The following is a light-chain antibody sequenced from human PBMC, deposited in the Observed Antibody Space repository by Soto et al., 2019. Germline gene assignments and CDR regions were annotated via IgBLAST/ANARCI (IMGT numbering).Light chain of an antibody. CDR1: RTVDGNY. Sequence: PGERSTLSCRASRTVDGNYLAWYQQKPGQAPRRLIFGASSRATGIPDRFSGSGSGTDFTLTISRLEPEDFAVYYCQQYGSSPSTFGQGTKVDIK. J-gene: IGKJ1*01. CDR3: QQYGSSPST. V-gene: IGKV3-20*01. CDR2: GAS.